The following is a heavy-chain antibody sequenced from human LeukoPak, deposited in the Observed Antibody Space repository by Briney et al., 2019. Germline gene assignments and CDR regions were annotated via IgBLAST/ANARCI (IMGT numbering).Heavy chain of an antibody. CDR1: GGSISSYF. V-gene: IGHV4-59*08. CDR3: ARPYYYDSSGYYYDY. D-gene: IGHD3-22*01. Sequence: SETLSLTCTVSGGSISSYFWTWIRQPPGKGLEWIGYISYSGSTNYNPSLKSRVTISVDTSKNQFSLKLSSVTAADTAVYYCARPYYYDSSGYYYDYWGQGTLVTVSS. J-gene: IGHJ4*02. CDR2: ISYSGST.